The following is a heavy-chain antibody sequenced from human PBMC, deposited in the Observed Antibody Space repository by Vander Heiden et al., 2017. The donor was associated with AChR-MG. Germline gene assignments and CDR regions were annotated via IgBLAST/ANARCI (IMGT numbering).Heavy chain of an antibody. CDR3: ARERHFDY. J-gene: IGHJ4*02. Sequence: EVQWVESGGGLVQPGGSLSLSRVASRFNFRSYEMNWVRQAPGKGLEWVSYISSSSSTIYYAGSVKSRFTISRDNAKNSLYLQMNSLRAEDTAVDYCARERHFDYWGQGTLVTVSS. CDR2: ISSSSSTI. V-gene: IGHV3-48*03. CDR1: RFNFRSYE.